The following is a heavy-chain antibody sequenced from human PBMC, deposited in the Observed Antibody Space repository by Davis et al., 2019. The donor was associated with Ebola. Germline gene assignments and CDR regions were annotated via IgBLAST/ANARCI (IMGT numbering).Heavy chain of an antibody. CDR1: GFSLSTYD. CDR2: ISGSGRTI. J-gene: IGHJ4*02. D-gene: IGHD4-17*01. CDR3: ARGVARGDYTH. Sequence: GGSLRLSCAASGFSLSTYDMSWVRQAPGKGLEWISYISGSGRTIYYADSVKGRFTISRDNSKNTLYLQMNSLGAEDTAIYYCARGVARGDYTHWGQGTLVTVSS. V-gene: IGHV3-48*03.